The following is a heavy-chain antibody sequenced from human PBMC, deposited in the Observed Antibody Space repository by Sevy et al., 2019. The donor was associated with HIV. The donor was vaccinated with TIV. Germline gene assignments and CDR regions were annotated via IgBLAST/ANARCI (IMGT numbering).Heavy chain of an antibody. CDR1: GFTFSSYG. V-gene: IGHV3-30*18. Sequence: GGSLRLSCAASGFTFSSYGMHWVRQAPGKGLEWVATISYDGSNKYYSDSVKGRFTIYRYNSKNTLYLQMNSLRAEYTGVYYCAKGVSTGATIDYWGQGTLVTVSS. D-gene: IGHD1-26*01. J-gene: IGHJ4*02. CDR3: AKGVSTGATIDY. CDR2: ISYDGSNK.